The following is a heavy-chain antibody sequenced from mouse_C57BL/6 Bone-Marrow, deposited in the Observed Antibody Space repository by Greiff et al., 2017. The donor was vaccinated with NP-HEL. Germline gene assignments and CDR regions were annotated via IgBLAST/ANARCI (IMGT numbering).Heavy chain of an antibody. Sequence: QVQLQQSGSELRSPGSSVKLSCKDFDSEVFPIAYMSWVRQKPGHGFEWIGGILPSIGRTIYGEKFEDKATLDADTLSNTAYLELNSLTSEDSAIYYCARGNTYGSSSYWYFDVWGTGTTVTVSS. J-gene: IGHJ1*03. CDR1: DSEVFPIAY. CDR3: ARGNTYGSSSYWYFDV. V-gene: IGHV15-2*01. D-gene: IGHD1-1*01. CDR2: ILPSIGRT.